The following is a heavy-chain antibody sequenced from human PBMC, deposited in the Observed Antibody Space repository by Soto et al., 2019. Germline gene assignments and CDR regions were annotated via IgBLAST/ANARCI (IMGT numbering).Heavy chain of an antibody. CDR1: GGSISSGDYY. CDR2: IYYSGST. V-gene: IGHV4-30-4*01. CDR3: AGLYVWNCISTSYPFDY. Sequence: QVQLQESGPGLVKPSQTLSLTCTVSGGSISSGDYYWSWIRQPPGKGLEWIGDIYYSGSTYYNPSLKSRVTMSVDTSTNQFSLKLSSVTAADTAVYYCAGLYVWNCISTSYPFDYWGQGTLVTVSS. D-gene: IGHD2-2*01. J-gene: IGHJ4*02.